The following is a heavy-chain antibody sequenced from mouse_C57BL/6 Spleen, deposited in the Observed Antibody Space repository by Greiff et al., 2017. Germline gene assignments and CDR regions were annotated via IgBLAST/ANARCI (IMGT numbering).Heavy chain of an antibody. CDR1: GFTFSDYY. Sequence: EVKLVESEGGLVQPGSSMKLSCTASGFTFSDYYMAWVRQVPEKGLEWVANINYDGSSTYYLDSLKSRFIISRDNAQNILYLQMSGLKSEDTASYYCAKDQLIYFDYWGQGTTLTVSS. V-gene: IGHV5-16*01. J-gene: IGHJ2*01. CDR3: AKDQLIYFDY. CDR2: INYDGSST. D-gene: IGHD4-1*02.